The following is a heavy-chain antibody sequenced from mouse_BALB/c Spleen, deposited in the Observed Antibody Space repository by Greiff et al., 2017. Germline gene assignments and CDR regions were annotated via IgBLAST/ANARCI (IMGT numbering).Heavy chain of an antibody. D-gene: IGHD1-1*01. V-gene: IGHV1-69*02. CDR3: ARREIYYYGSSPY. CDR1: GYTFTSYW. CDR2: IDPSDSYT. J-gene: IGHJ3*01. Sequence: QVQLQQSGAELVKPGASVKLSCKASGYTFTSYWMHWVKQRPGQGLEWIGEIDPSDSYTNYNQKFKGKATLTVDKSSSTAYMQLSSLTSEDSAVYYCARREIYYYGSSPYWGQGTLVTVSA.